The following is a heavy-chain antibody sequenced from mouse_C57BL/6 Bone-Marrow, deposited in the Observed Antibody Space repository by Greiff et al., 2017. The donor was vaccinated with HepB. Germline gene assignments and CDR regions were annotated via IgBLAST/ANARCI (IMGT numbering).Heavy chain of an antibody. Sequence: VQLQQSGAELVRPGASVKLSCTASGFNIKDDYMHWVKQRPEQGLEWIGWIDPENGDTEYASKFQGKATITADTSSNTAYLQLSSLTSEDTAVYYCTTKGELTGTDAMDYWGQGTSVTVSS. D-gene: IGHD4-1*01. CDR1: GFNIKDDY. CDR3: TTKGELTGTDAMDY. CDR2: IDPENGDT. V-gene: IGHV14-4*01. J-gene: IGHJ4*01.